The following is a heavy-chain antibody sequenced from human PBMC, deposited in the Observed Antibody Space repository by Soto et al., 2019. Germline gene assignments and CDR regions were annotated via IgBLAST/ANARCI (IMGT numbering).Heavy chain of an antibody. CDR3: ASAVDIVATIPFDY. J-gene: IGHJ4*02. CDR1: GGTFSSYA. Sequence: QVQLVQSGAEVKKPGSSVKVSCKASGGTFSSYAISWVRQAPGQGLEWMGGIIPIFGTANYAQKFQGRVTITADESTSTAYMELSSLRSEDTAVYYCASAVDIVATIPFDYWGQGTLVTVSS. CDR2: IIPIFGTA. V-gene: IGHV1-69*01. D-gene: IGHD5-12*01.